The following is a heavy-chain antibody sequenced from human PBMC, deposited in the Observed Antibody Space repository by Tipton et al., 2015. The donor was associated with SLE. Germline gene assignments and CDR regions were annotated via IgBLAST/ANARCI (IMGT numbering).Heavy chain of an antibody. J-gene: IGHJ4*02. D-gene: IGHD2-15*01. Sequence: TLSLTCTVSGGSISGYYWSWIRQPAGRGLEWIGRFYPGGSTNYNPSLKGRVTISVDTSKNQFSLNLRSVTAADTAVYYCAGAWQGYCSGGTCYVLDYWGQGTLVTVSS. CDR1: GGSISGYY. CDR2: FYPGGST. CDR3: AGAWQGYCSGGTCYVLDY. V-gene: IGHV4-4*07.